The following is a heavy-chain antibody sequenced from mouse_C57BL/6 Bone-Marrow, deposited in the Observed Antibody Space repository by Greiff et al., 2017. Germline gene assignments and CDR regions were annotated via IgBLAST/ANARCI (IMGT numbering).Heavy chain of an antibody. CDR1: GYAFSSYW. V-gene: IGHV1-80*01. J-gene: IGHJ2*01. D-gene: IGHD1-1*01. CDR2: IYPGDGDT. Sequence: QVLLQQSGAELVKPGASVKISCKASGYAFSSYWMNWVKQRPGKGLEWIGQIYPGDGDTNYNGKFKGKATLTADKSSSTAYMQLSSLTSEDSAVYCCAREDVTTVVADYWGQGTTLTVSS. CDR3: AREDVTTVVADY.